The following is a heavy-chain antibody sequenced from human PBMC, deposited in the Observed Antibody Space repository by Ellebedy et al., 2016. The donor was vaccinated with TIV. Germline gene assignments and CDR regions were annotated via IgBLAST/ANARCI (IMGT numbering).Heavy chain of an antibody. CDR1: GFTFSSYA. CDR3: AKISPTHRGAFDI. J-gene: IGHJ3*02. D-gene: IGHD3-3*02. CDR2: FGGRSTTT. Sequence: GESLKISCEASGFTFSSYAMSWLRQAPEKGLEWVSVFGGRSTTTYYADSVKGRFTISRDNSKNTLFLQMNSLRGDDTARYYCAKISPTHRGAFDIWGQGTMVTVSS. V-gene: IGHV3-23*01.